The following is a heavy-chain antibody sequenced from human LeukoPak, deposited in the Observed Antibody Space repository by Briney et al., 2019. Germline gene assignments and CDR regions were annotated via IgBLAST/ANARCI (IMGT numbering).Heavy chain of an antibody. D-gene: IGHD6-13*01. CDR2: ISYDGSNK. J-gene: IGHJ1*01. Sequence: PGRSLRLSCAASGFTFSSYGMHWVRQAPGKGLEWVAVISYDGSNKYYADSVKGRFTISRDNSKNTLYLQMNSLRAEDTAVYYCARGEGIAAALGEYFQHWGQGTLVTVSS. CDR3: ARGEGIAAALGEYFQH. CDR1: GFTFSSYG. V-gene: IGHV3-30*03.